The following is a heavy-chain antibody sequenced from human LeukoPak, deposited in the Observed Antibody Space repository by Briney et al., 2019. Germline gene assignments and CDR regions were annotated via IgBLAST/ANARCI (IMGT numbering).Heavy chain of an antibody. D-gene: IGHD3-16*01. J-gene: IGHJ4*02. V-gene: IGHV4-61*01. CDR3: ARGRGNFDY. CDR2: IYYSGST. CDR1: GGSISSSRYY. Sequence: SETLSLTCTISGGSISSSRYYWSWIRQPPGKGLEWIGYIYYSGSTNYNPSLKSRVTISVDTSKNQFSLKLSSVTAADTAVYYCARGRGNFDYWGQGTLVTVSS.